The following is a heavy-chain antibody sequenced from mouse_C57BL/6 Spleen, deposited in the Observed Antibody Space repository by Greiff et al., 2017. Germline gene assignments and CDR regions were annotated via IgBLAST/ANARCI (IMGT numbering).Heavy chain of an antibody. CDR1: GFTFSDYG. J-gene: IGHJ4*01. CDR2: ISSGSSTI. CDR3: ARNGSYYYAMDY. Sequence: EVMLVESGGGLVKPGGSLKLSCAASGFTFSDYGMHWVRQAPEKGLEWVAYISSGSSTIYYADTVKGRFTISRDNAKNTLFLQMTSLRSADTAMYYCARNGSYYYAMDYWGQGTSVTVSS. D-gene: IGHD1-1*01. V-gene: IGHV5-17*01.